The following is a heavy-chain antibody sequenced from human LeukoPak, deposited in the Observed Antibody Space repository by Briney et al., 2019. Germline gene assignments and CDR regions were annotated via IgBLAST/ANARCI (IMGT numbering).Heavy chain of an antibody. CDR2: INWNGGST. V-gene: IGHV3-20*04. D-gene: IGHD1-14*01. CDR3: SRVGTGTTRDY. J-gene: IGHJ4*02. CDR1: GFTFDDYG. Sequence: PGGSLRLSCAASGFTFDDYGMSWVRQAPGKGLEWVSGINWNGGSTGYADSVKGRFSISRDNAKNSLYLQMNSLRAEDTAIYYCSRVGTGTTRDYWGQGTLVTVSS.